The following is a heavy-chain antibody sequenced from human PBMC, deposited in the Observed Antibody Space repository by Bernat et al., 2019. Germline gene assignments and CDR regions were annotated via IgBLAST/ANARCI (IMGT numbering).Heavy chain of an antibody. Sequence: EVQLVESGGGLVQPGRSLRLSCAASGFTFDDYAMHWVRQAPGKGLEWVSGISWHSGSIGYADSVKGRFTISRDNAKNSLYLQMNSLRVEDTALYYCAKSGSNSFDFWGQGTLVTVSS. CDR1: GFTFDDYA. CDR3: AKSGSNSFDF. CDR2: ISWHSGSI. J-gene: IGHJ4*02. D-gene: IGHD3-10*01. V-gene: IGHV3-9*01.